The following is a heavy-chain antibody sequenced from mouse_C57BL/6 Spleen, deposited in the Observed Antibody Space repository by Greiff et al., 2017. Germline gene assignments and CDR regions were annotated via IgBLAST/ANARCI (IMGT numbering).Heavy chain of an antibody. V-gene: IGHV1-18*01. J-gene: IGHJ2*01. CDR1: GYTFTDYN. Sequence: VQLQQSGPELVKPGASVKIPCKASGYTFTDYNMDWVKQSHGKSLEWIGDINPNNGGTIYNQKFKGKATLTVDKSSSTAYMELRSLTSEDTAVYYCARECITTVGYYFDYWGQGTTLTVSS. CDR3: ARECITTVGYYFDY. CDR2: INPNNGGT. D-gene: IGHD1-1*01.